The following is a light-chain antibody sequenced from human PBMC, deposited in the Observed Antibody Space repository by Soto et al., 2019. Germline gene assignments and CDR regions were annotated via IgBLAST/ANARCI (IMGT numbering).Light chain of an antibody. CDR1: QSIGVW. V-gene: IGKV1-5*01. Sequence: EIQMSQSPSTLSSSVGDRVTITCRASQSIGVWLAWYQQKPGRAPKLLIYDASTWQRGVPSRFSGSGSGTEFTLNISSLQPEDFATYYCQQYDISSGTFGQGTKVDI. J-gene: IGKJ1*01. CDR2: DAS. CDR3: QQYDISSGT.